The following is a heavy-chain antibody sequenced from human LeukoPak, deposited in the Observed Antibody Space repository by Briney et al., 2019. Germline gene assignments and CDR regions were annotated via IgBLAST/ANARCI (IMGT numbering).Heavy chain of an antibody. D-gene: IGHD1-26*01. CDR1: GGTFSSYT. CDR3: ARDLDSGSYFPTDY. Sequence: SVKVSCKASGGTFSSYTISWVRQAPGQGLEWMGRIIPILGIANYAQKFQGRVTITADKSTSTAYMELSSLRSEDTTVYYCARDLDSGSYFPTDYWGQGTLVTVSS. J-gene: IGHJ4*02. V-gene: IGHV1-69*04. CDR2: IIPILGIA.